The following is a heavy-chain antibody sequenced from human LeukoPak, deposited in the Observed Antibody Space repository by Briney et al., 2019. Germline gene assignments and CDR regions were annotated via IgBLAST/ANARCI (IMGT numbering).Heavy chain of an antibody. J-gene: IGHJ6*02. CDR1: GFTFRSYW. D-gene: IGHD3-9*01. CDR2: INTDGTDT. V-gene: IGHV3-74*01. CDR3: ERGLNYDMLTGQPYGRDV. Sequence: PGGSLRLSCAASGFTFRSYWMHWVRQAPGKGLVWVSRINTDGTDTSYANSVKGRFTISRDNAENTLSLQMNSLRAEDTAVYYCERGLNYDMLTGQPYGRDVGAQGTGVTVSS.